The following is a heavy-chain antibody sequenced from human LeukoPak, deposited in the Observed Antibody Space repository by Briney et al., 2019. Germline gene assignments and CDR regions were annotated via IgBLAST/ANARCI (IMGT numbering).Heavy chain of an antibody. CDR3: ASHAAAGTRWDY. CDR2: IYYSGST. CDR1: AGSISSSSYY. J-gene: IGHJ4*02. D-gene: IGHD6-13*01. Sequence: PSETLSLTCTVSAGSISSSSYYWGWIRQPPGKGLGWIGSIYYSGSTYYNPSLKSRVTISVDTSKNQFSLKLSSVTAADTAVYYCASHAAAGTRWDYWGQGTLVTVSS. V-gene: IGHV4-39*01.